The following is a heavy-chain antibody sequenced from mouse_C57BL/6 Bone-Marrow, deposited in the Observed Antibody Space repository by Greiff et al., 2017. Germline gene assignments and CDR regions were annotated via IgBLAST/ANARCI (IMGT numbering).Heavy chain of an antibody. V-gene: IGHV1-81*01. CDR3: ARDHYYGSSLYYFDY. D-gene: IGHD1-1*01. CDR2: IYPRSGNT. CDR1: GYTFTSYG. Sequence: VQLQQPGAELARPGASVKLSCKASGYTFTSYGISWVKQRTGQGLEWIGEIYPRSGNTYYNEKFKGKATLTADKSSSTAYMELRSLTSEDSAVYFCARDHYYGSSLYYFDYWGQGTTLTVSS. J-gene: IGHJ2*01.